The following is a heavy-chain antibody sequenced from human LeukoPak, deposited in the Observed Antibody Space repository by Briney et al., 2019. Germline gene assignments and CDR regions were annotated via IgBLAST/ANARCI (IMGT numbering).Heavy chain of an antibody. CDR3: AKGARVGYDILTGLFDP. D-gene: IGHD3-9*01. Sequence: PGGSLRLSCAASGFTFSSYGMHWVRQAPGKGLECGAVISYDGSNKYYADSVKGRFTISRDNSKNTLYLQINSLRAEDTAVYYSAKGARVGYDILTGLFDPWGQGTLVTVSS. J-gene: IGHJ5*02. CDR1: GFTFSSYG. CDR2: ISYDGSNK. V-gene: IGHV3-30*18.